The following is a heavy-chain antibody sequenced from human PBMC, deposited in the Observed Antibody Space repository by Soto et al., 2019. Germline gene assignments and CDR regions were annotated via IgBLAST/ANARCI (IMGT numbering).Heavy chain of an antibody. D-gene: IGHD3-10*01. CDR1: GYTFTSYY. J-gene: IGHJ6*03. CDR3: ARDLNPIITMVRGESGYYYMDV. CDR2: INPSGGST. V-gene: IGHV1-46*03. Sequence: ASVKVSCKASGYTFTSYYMHWVRQAPGQGLEWMGIINPSGGSTSYAQKFQGRVTMTRDTSTSTVYMELSSLRSEDTAVYYCARDLNPIITMVRGESGYYYMDVWGKGTTVTVSS.